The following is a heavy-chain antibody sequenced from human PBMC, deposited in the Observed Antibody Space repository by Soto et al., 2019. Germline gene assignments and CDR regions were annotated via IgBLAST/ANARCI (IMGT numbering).Heavy chain of an antibody. Sequence: QVQLVESGGGVVQPGRSLRLSCAASGFTFSSYGMHWVRQAPGKGLEWVAVIWYDGSNKYYADSVKGRFTISRDNSKNTLYLQMNSLRAEDTAVYYCAREGQAAPNKYCYYYYGMDVWGQGTTVTVSS. CDR1: GFTFSSYG. CDR3: AREGQAAPNKYCYYYYGMDV. V-gene: IGHV3-33*01. D-gene: IGHD2-15*01. J-gene: IGHJ6*02. CDR2: IWYDGSNK.